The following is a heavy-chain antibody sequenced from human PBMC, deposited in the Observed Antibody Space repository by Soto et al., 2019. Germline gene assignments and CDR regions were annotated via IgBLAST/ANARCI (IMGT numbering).Heavy chain of an antibody. CDR2: IIPIFPTP. CDR1: GGTFGNSA. CDR3: XRDKDRXXXGGNYYYYIDV. V-gene: IGHV1-69*12. J-gene: IGHJ6*02. Sequence: QVQLVQSGAEVKKPGSSVTVSCKASGGTFGNSAISWVRQAPGQGLEWLGGIIPIFPTPDYAQKFQGRVTITADEXXXXXXXXXXXXXXXXXXXXXXXRDKDRXXXGGNYYYYIDVWGQGTTVTVSS.